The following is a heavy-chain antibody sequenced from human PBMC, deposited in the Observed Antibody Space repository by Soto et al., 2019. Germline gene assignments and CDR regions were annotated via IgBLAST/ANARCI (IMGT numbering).Heavy chain of an antibody. J-gene: IGHJ6*02. CDR1: GGSFSGLY. D-gene: IGHD6-6*01. CDR3: ARLSKGSSNRWYYYYGMDV. V-gene: IGHV4-34*01. Sequence: PSHTLSLTCAVYGGSFSGLYWSWIRQPPGKGLEWIGEINHSGSTNYNPSLKSRVTISVDTSKNQFSLKLSSVTAADTAVYYCARLSKGSSNRWYYYYGMDVWGQGTTVTVSS. CDR2: INHSGST.